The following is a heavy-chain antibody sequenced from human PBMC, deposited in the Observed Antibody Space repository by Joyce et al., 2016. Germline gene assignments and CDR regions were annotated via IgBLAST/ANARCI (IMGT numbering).Heavy chain of an antibody. CDR3: ARDLCSVTPCPYNYFDP. J-gene: IGHJ5*02. CDR1: GYSFTGYY. CDR2: INPKGGGT. Sequence: QMQLVQSGAEVKKPGASLKVSCKASGYSFTGYYIFWVRQAPGQGLEWRGWINPKGGGTMYAQKFQGRVTMTSDTSISTAYLEMSSLRSDDTAVYYCARDLCSVTPCPYNYFDPWGQGTLVTVSS. D-gene: IGHD2-15*01. V-gene: IGHV1-2*02.